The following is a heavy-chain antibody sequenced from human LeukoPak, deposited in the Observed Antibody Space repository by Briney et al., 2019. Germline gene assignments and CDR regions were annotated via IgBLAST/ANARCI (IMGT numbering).Heavy chain of an antibody. J-gene: IGHJ3*02. D-gene: IGHD4-17*01. CDR2: IKEDGSEN. CDR3: ARDSYGDYESCSFDI. CDR1: GFTFSRYW. V-gene: IGHV3-7*01. Sequence: GGSLRLSCAASGFTFSRYWMNWVRQAPGRGLEGVANIKEDGSENYYVDSVMGGFTISRDNAKKSLSLHMNSLRVEDTAAYFCARDSYGDYESCSFDIRGQGTMVTVSS.